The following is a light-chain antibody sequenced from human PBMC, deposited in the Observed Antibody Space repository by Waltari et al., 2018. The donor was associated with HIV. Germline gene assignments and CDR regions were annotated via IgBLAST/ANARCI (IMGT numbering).Light chain of an antibody. CDR3: ASYGGTSNFV. Sequence: QSALTQPASVSGSPGQSITISCTGSDVGTYNLVSWYQQDPGKAPRLMIFEVTKRPSGVSERFSGSKSGNTASLTISGLQAEDEADYYCASYGGTSNFVFGGGTRVTVL. CDR2: EVT. V-gene: IGLV2-23*02. J-gene: IGLJ2*01. CDR1: DVGTYNL.